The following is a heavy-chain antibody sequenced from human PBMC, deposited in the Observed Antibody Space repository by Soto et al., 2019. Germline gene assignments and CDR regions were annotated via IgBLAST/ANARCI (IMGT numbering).Heavy chain of an antibody. Sequence: QVQLVQSGAEVKKPGASVNVSCKASGNTFTRFYIHWVRQAPGQGLEWMGIINPRSGDTTYAEKFQGRITVNRDTSTSTVYMELTSLRYEDTAIYYCVRVALSGGGWLDPWGQGTLVTVSS. CDR3: VRVALSGGGWLDP. V-gene: IGHV1-46*01. J-gene: IGHJ5*02. D-gene: IGHD1-26*01. CDR2: INPRSGDT. CDR1: GNTFTRFY.